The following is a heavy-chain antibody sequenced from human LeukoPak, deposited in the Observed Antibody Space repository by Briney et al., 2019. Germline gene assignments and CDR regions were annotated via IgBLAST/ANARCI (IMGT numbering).Heavy chain of an antibody. D-gene: IGHD3-22*01. CDR3: ARVEGRWDYYDSSGYYPTVRFDP. Sequence: RASVKVSCKASGGTFSSYAISWVRQAPGQGLEWMGRIIPILGIANYAQKFQGRVTITADKSTSTAYMELSSLRSEDTAVYYCARVEGRWDYYDSSGYYPTVRFDPWGQGTLVTVSS. CDR1: GGTFSSYA. V-gene: IGHV1-69*04. CDR2: IIPILGIA. J-gene: IGHJ5*02.